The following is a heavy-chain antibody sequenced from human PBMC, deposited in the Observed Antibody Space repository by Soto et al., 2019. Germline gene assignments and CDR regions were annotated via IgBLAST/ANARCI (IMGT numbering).Heavy chain of an antibody. Sequence: QVQLQESGPGLVKPSETLSLTCTVSGGSISSYYWSWIRQPPGKGLEYIGYIQYSGSTNYNPSLKSRVTISVDTSKNQFSQKVSSLTAADTAVYYCAGRPTYYYGSGSYTDYWGQGTLVTVSS. CDR1: GGSISSYY. CDR3: AGRPTYYYGSGSYTDY. CDR2: IQYSGST. V-gene: IGHV4-59*08. J-gene: IGHJ4*02. D-gene: IGHD3-10*01.